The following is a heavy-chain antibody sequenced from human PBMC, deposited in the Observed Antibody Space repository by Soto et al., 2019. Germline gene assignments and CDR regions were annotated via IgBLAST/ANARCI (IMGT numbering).Heavy chain of an antibody. V-gene: IGHV4-59*08. Sequence: LSLTCTVSGGSISSYYWSWIRQPPGKGLEWIGYIYYSGSTNYNPSLKSRVTISVDTSKNQFSLKLSSVTAADTAVYYCARSGDYDILTGYAKPEYYFDYWGQGTLVTVSS. CDR1: GGSISSYY. CDR3: ARSGDYDILTGYAKPEYYFDY. D-gene: IGHD3-9*01. CDR2: IYYSGST. J-gene: IGHJ4*02.